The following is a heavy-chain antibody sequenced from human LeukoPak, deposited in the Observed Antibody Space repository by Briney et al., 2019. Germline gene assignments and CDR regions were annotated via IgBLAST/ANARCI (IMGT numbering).Heavy chain of an antibody. J-gene: IGHJ4*02. D-gene: IGHD3-10*01. CDR1: GFTFDDYA. Sequence: GGSLRLSCAASGFTFDDYAMHWVRQAPGKGLEWVSGISWNSGSIGYADSAKGRFTISRDNAKNSLYLQMNSLRAEDTALYYCAKSRPMVRGVIDYWGQGTLVTVSS. CDR2: ISWNSGSI. V-gene: IGHV3-9*01. CDR3: AKSRPMVRGVIDY.